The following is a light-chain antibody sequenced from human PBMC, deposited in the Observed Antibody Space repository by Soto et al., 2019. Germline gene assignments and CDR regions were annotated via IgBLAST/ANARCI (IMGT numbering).Light chain of an antibody. V-gene: IGLV3-21*02. CDR3: QVWHSTSVRV. CDR2: DDR. J-gene: IGLJ2*01. Sequence: SYELTQPPSVSVASGQTASITCGGNNIGAKGVHWYQQKNPGQAPVLVVFDDRARPSAIPERFSGSNSGNTATLTISRVEAGDEADYYCQVWHSTSVRVFGGGTKLTVL. CDR1: NIGAKG.